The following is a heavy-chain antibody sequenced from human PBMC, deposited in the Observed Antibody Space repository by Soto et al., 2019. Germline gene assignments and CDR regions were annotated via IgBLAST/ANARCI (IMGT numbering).Heavy chain of an antibody. J-gene: IGHJ4*02. V-gene: IGHV3-7*01. CDR2: IKQDGGEK. Sequence: EVQLVESGGGLVQPGGSLRLSCAASGFTFSSYWMSWVRQAPGKGLEWVATIKQDGGEKYYVDSVKGRFTISRDNAKNSLYLQMNSLRAEDTAVYYCGRGLAVAIFDYWGQGTLVTVSS. CDR1: GFTFSSYW. D-gene: IGHD6-19*01. CDR3: GRGLAVAIFDY.